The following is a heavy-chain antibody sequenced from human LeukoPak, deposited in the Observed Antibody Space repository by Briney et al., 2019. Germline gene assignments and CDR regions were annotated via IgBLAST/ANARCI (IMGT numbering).Heavy chain of an antibody. CDR2: IYYSGST. CDR3: ARLYSRFPDY. J-gene: IGHJ4*02. CDR1: GGSISSSSYY. D-gene: IGHD4-11*01. V-gene: IGHV4-39*01. Sequence: SETLSLTCTVSGGSISSSSYYWGWIRQPPGKGLEWIGSIYYSGSTYYNPSLKSRVTISVDTSKNQFSLKLSSVTAADTAVYYCARLYSRFPDYWGQGTLVTVSS.